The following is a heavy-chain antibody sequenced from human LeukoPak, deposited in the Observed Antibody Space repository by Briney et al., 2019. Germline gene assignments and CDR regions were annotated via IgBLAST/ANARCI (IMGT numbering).Heavy chain of an antibody. Sequence: SVKVSCKASGGTFISYAISWVRQAPGQGLEWMGGFIPIFGTANYAQKFQGRVTITTDESTSTAYMELSSLRSEDTAVYYCARGGVVVVAATGGWFDPWGQGTLVTVSS. CDR1: GGTFISYA. V-gene: IGHV1-69*05. J-gene: IGHJ5*02. D-gene: IGHD2-15*01. CDR2: FIPIFGTA. CDR3: ARGGVVVVAATGGWFDP.